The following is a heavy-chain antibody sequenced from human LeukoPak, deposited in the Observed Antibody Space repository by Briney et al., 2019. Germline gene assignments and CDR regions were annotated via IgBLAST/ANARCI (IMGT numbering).Heavy chain of an antibody. CDR2: LSGSGITT. V-gene: IGHV3-23*01. CDR3: AKGIYRSGLSYFDY. J-gene: IGHJ4*01. D-gene: IGHD6-19*01. Sequence: GGSLRLSCAASGFTFSRCAMSWVRQAPGKGLEWVSTLSGSGITTYYADSVKGRFTISRDNSKNTLYLQMNSLRAEDTAVYYCAKGIYRSGLSYFDYWGHGTLVTVSS. CDR1: GFTFSRCA.